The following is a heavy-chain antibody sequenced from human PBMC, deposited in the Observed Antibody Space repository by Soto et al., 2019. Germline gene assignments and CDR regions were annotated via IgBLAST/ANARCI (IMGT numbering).Heavy chain of an antibody. D-gene: IGHD2-2*01. Sequence: SETLSLTCAVYGGSFSGYYWSWIRQPPGKGLEWIGEINHSGSTNYNPSLKSRVTISVDTSKNQFSLKLSSVTAADTAVYYCARRRGHCSSTSCPRGVNWFDPWGQGTLVTVSS. J-gene: IGHJ5*02. V-gene: IGHV4-34*01. CDR1: GGSFSGYY. CDR3: ARRRGHCSSTSCPRGVNWFDP. CDR2: INHSGST.